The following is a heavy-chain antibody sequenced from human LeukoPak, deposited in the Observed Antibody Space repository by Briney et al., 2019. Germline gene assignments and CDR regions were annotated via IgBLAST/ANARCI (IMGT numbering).Heavy chain of an antibody. D-gene: IGHD2-15*01. CDR2: IYYSGST. CDR1: GGSISSYY. CDR3: ARGRVEVVAATRRDNWFDP. Sequence: SETLSLTCTVSGGSISSYYWSWIRQPPGKGLEWIGYIYYSGSTNYNPSLKSRVTISVDTSKNQFSLKLSSVTAADTAVYYCARGRVEVVAATRRDNWFDPWGQGTLVTVSS. J-gene: IGHJ5*02. V-gene: IGHV4-59*01.